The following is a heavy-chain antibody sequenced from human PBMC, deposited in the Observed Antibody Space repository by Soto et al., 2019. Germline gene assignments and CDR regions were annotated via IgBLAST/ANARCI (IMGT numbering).Heavy chain of an antibody. CDR3: ARYSYGYARRIY. CDR1: GGSISSSSYY. Sequence: SETLSLTCTVSGGSISSSSYYWGWIRQPPGKGLEWIGSIYYSGSTYYNPSLKSRVTRSVDTSKNQFSLKLSSVTAADTAVYYCARYSYGYARRIYWGQGTLVTVSS. J-gene: IGHJ4*02. D-gene: IGHD5-18*01. V-gene: IGHV4-39*01. CDR2: IYYSGST.